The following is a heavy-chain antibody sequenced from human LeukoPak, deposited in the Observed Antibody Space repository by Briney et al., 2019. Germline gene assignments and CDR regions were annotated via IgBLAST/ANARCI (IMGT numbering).Heavy chain of an antibody. CDR2: IYYSGST. V-gene: IGHV4-30-4*01. J-gene: IGHJ4*02. CDR1: GGSISSGDYY. D-gene: IGHD3-22*01. Sequence: PSGTLSLTCTVSGGSISSGDYYWSWIRQPPGKGLEWIGYIYYSGSTYYNPSLKSRVTISVDTSKNQFSLKLSSVTAADTAVYYCARDSGYYSCFDYWGQGTLVTVSS. CDR3: ARDSGYYSCFDY.